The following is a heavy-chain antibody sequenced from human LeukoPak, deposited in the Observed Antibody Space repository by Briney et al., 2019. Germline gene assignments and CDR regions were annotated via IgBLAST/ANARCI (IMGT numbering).Heavy chain of an antibody. CDR3: ATGQGHGMDV. V-gene: IGHV3-74*01. CDR2: INSDGSST. CDR1: GFTFSSYW. J-gene: IGHJ6*02. D-gene: IGHD1-14*01. Sequence: GGSLRLSCEASGFTFSSYWMHWVRQVPGKGLVWVSRINSDGSSTSYADSVKGRFTISRDNAKNTLYLQMNSLRAEDTTVYYCATGQGHGMDVWGQGTTVTVSS.